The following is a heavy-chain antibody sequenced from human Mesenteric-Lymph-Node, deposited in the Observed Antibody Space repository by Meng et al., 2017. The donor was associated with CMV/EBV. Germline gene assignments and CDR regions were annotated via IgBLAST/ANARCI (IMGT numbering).Heavy chain of an antibody. D-gene: IGHD2-21*02. Sequence: GESLKISCEASGFTFSTYWMHWVRHIPKKGLEWVANIKPDGTDKYYVGSVKGRFTISRDNAKNSLYLQMNSLRTEDTALYYCAKVPSGDWYNWYFDLWGRGTLVTVSS. CDR1: GFTFSTYW. CDR3: AKVPSGDWYNWYFDL. J-gene: IGHJ2*01. V-gene: IGHV3-7*03. CDR2: IKPDGTDK.